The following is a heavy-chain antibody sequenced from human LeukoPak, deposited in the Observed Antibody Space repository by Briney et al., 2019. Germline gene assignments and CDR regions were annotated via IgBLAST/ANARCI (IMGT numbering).Heavy chain of an antibody. CDR3: ARIWDYDSSGYYYFDY. CDR2: IYYSGST. D-gene: IGHD3-22*01. V-gene: IGHV4-39*07. Sequence: PSETLSLTCTVSGGSISSSSYYWGWIRQPPGKGLEWIGSIYYSGSTYYNPSLKSRVTISVDTSKNQFSLKLSSVTAADTAVYYCARIWDYDSSGYYYFDYWGQGTLVTVSS. J-gene: IGHJ4*02. CDR1: GGSISSSSYY.